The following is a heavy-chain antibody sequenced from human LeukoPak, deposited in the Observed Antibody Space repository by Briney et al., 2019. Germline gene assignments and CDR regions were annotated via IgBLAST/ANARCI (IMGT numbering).Heavy chain of an antibody. J-gene: IGHJ6*02. D-gene: IGHD6-13*01. CDR3: ARERTLGYSSSWYPPYGMDV. CDR2: INHSGST. CDR1: GGSFSGYY. V-gene: IGHV4-34*01. Sequence: SETLSLTCAVYGGSFSGYYWSWIRQPPGKGLEWIGEINHSGSTNYNPSLKSRVTISVDTSKNQFSLKLSSVTAADTAVYYCARERTLGYSSSWYPPYGMDVWGQGTTVTVSS.